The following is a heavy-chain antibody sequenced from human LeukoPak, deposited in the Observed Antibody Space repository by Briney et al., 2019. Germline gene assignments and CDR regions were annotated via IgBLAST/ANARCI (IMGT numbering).Heavy chain of an antibody. Sequence: GGSLRLSCAASGFTVRSNYMSWFRQAPGKGLEWASVIYNDGRTYYADSVKGRFTISRDNAKNSLYLQMNSLRAEDTAVYYCARGALYYYYMDVWGKGTTVTVSS. J-gene: IGHJ6*03. CDR2: IYNDGRT. CDR3: ARGALYYYYMDV. V-gene: IGHV3-53*01. CDR1: GFTVRSNY.